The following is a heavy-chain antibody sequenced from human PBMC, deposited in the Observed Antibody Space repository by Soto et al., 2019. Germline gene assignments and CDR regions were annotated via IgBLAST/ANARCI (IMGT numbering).Heavy chain of an antibody. D-gene: IGHD2-21*01. CDR2: IYYSGTT. CDR1: GASISSGGYY. V-gene: IGHV4-31*03. J-gene: IGHJ6*02. Sequence: QVQLQESGPGLVKPSQTLSLTCSVSGASISSGGYYWNWIRQHPGKGLEWIGYIYYSGTTYYNPSLKGRVTISVDTSKYQFSLKLRSVTAADRAVYYCAASCVGCGGFNYYGMDVGGQGTTVTVSS. CDR3: AASCVGCGGFNYYGMDV.